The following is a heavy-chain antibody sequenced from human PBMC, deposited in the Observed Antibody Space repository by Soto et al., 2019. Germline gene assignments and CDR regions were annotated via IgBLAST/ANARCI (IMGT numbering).Heavy chain of an antibody. Sequence: QVQLVESGGGVVQPGRSLRLSCAASGFTFSSYGMHWVRQAPGKGLEWVAVIWYDGSNKYYADSVKGRFTISRDNSKSTLYLQMNRPRAEDTAVYYCARPMPGYGGNWYFDLWGRGTLVTVSS. CDR3: ARPMPGYGGNWYFDL. D-gene: IGHD4-17*01. J-gene: IGHJ2*01. CDR1: GFTFSSYG. V-gene: IGHV3-33*01. CDR2: IWYDGSNK.